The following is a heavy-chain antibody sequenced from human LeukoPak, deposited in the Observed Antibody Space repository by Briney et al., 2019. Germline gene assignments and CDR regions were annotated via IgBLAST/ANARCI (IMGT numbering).Heavy chain of an antibody. CDR3: SNGIYDKSY. J-gene: IGHJ4*02. Sequence: GGSLRLSCAASGFTFSRYWMAWVRQAPGKGLEWVANIKQDGSEAVYVDSVRGRFTISRDNAKNSLYLQMNSLRVEDTAMCYCSNGIYDKSYWGQGTLVTVSS. CDR1: GFTFSRYW. V-gene: IGHV3-7*01. D-gene: IGHD2-8*01. CDR2: IKQDGSEA.